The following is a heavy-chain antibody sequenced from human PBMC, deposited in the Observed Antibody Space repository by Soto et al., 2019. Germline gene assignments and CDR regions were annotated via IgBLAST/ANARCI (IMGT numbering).Heavy chain of an antibody. CDR1: GFTFSSYA. CDR2: ISYDGSNK. Sequence: QVQLVESGGGVVQPGRSLRLSCAASGFTFSSYAMHWVRQAPGKGLEWVAVISYDGSNKYYADSVKGRFTISRDNSKNTLYLQMNSLRAEDTAVYYCARSGPGRRNWFDPWGQGTLVTVSS. J-gene: IGHJ5*02. CDR3: ARSGPGRRNWFDP. V-gene: IGHV3-30-3*01. D-gene: IGHD1-26*01.